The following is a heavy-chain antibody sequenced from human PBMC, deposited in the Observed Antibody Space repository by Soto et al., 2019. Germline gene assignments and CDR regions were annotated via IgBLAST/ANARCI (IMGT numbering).Heavy chain of an antibody. CDR1: GFTFSSYG. V-gene: IGHV3-33*01. J-gene: IGHJ6*02. CDR3: ARERGIAAALVNPYYYYYYGMDV. D-gene: IGHD6-13*01. CDR2: IWYDGSNK. Sequence: SLRLSCAASGFTFSSYGMHWVRQAPGKGLEWVAVIWYDGSNKYYADSVKGRFTISRDNSKNTLYLQMNSLRAEDTAVYYCARERGIAAALVNPYYYYYYGMDVWGQGTTVTVSS.